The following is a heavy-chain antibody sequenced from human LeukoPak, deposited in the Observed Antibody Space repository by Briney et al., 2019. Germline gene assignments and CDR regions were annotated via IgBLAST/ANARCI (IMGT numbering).Heavy chain of an antibody. CDR3: TTEGYSSGWWAAFDI. Sequence: GGSLRLSCEASGFTFSNAWMSWVRQAPGKGLEWVGRIKSRTDGGTTDYAAPVKGRFTISRDDSKNTLFLQMKSLKAEDTAVYHCTTEGYSSGWWAAFDIWGQGTMVTVSS. CDR1: GFTFSNAW. CDR2: IKSRTDGGTT. V-gene: IGHV3-15*01. J-gene: IGHJ3*02. D-gene: IGHD6-19*01.